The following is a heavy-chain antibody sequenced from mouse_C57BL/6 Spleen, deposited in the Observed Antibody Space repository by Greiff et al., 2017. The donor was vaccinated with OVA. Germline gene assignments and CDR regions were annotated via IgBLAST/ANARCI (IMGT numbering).Heavy chain of an antibody. CDR3: AGDYYGSRELTGTWFAY. Sequence: VQLQESGPELVKPGASVKISCKASGYAFSSSWMNWVKQRPGKGLEWIGRIYPGDGDTNYNGKFKGKATLTADKSSSTAYMQLSSLTSEDSAVYFCAGDYYGSRELTGTWFAYWGNGTLVTVSA. V-gene: IGHV1-82*01. D-gene: IGHD1-1*01. CDR2: IYPGDGDT. CDR1: GYAFSSSW. J-gene: IGHJ3*01.